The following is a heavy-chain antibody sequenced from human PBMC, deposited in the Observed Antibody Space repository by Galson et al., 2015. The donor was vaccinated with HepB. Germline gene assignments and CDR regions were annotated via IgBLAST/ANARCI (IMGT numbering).Heavy chain of an antibody. J-gene: IGHJ4*02. CDR2: IKPDGSEK. Sequence: SLRLSCAASGFTFSSSWMNWVRQAPGKGLEWVANIKPDGSEKYYVDSVKGRFTISRDGAKNSLYLQMNSLRAEDTAVYYCARALTAAGNYWGQGTLVTVSS. CDR3: ARALTAAGNY. V-gene: IGHV3-7*01. CDR1: GFTFSSSW. D-gene: IGHD6-13*01.